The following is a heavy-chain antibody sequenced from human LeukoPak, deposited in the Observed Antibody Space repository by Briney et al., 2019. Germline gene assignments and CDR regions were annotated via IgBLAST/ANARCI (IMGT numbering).Heavy chain of an antibody. J-gene: IGHJ3*02. Sequence: PSQTLSLTCTVSGGSISSYYWSWIRQPPGKGLEWIGYIYYSGSTNYNPSLKSRVTISVDTSKNQFSLKLSSVTAADTAVYYCARLRPDDAFDIWGQGTMVTVSS. D-gene: IGHD3-10*01. CDR2: IYYSGST. CDR1: GGSISSYY. V-gene: IGHV4-59*08. CDR3: ARLRPDDAFDI.